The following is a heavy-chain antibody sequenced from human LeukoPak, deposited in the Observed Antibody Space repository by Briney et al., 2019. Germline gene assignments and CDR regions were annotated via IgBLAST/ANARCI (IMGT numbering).Heavy chain of an antibody. CDR1: GGSISSYY. Sequence: SETLSLTCTVSGGSISSYYWSWNRQPPGKGLEWIGYIYYSGSTNYNPSLKSRVTISVDTSKNQFSLKLSSVTAADTAVYYCAREYSSSLGDWFDPWGQGTLVTVSS. CDR2: IYYSGST. CDR3: AREYSSSLGDWFDP. J-gene: IGHJ5*02. D-gene: IGHD6-13*01. V-gene: IGHV4-59*08.